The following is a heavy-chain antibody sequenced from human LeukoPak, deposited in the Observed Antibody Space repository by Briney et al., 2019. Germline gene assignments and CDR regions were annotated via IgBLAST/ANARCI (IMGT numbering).Heavy chain of an antibody. CDR1: GFTLSSHW. CDR3: ARGGFSYGH. V-gene: IGHV3-7*05. D-gene: IGHD5-18*01. Sequence: GGSLRLSCAASGFTLSSHWMSWVRQAPGQGLEWVANTKPDGSEKYYVDSVKGRFTISRDDAKNSLYLQMNSLRAEDSAVYYCARGGFSYGHWGQGTLVTVSS. J-gene: IGHJ4*02. CDR2: TKPDGSEK.